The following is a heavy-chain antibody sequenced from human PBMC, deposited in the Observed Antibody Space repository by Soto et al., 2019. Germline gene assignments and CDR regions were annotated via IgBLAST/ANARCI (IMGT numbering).Heavy chain of an antibody. CDR1: GVTFSNYW. Sequence: ESGGGLVQPGGSLRLSCAASGVTFSNYWMSWVRQAPGKGLEWVANIKQDGSEKYYVDSVKGRFTISRDNAKNSLYLQMNSLRAEDTAVYYCARDGGSGIDYWGQGTLVTVSS. CDR3: ARDGGSGIDY. J-gene: IGHJ4*02. V-gene: IGHV3-7*03. D-gene: IGHD6-25*01. CDR2: IKQDGSEK.